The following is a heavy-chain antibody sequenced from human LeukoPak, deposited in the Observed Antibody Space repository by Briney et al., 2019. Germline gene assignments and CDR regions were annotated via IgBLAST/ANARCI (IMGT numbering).Heavy chain of an antibody. D-gene: IGHD4-17*01. CDR3: ARGSNDYRDYSFDY. CDR2: TYYRSKWSN. V-gene: IGHV6-1*01. J-gene: IGHJ4*02. Sequence: SQTLSLTCAISGDSVSSNSAAWNWIRQSPSRGLEWLGRTYYRSKWSNNYAVSVKNRITINSDTSKNQFALQLNSVTPEDTAVYYCARGSNDYRDYSFDYWGQGTLVTVSS. CDR1: GDSVSSNSAA.